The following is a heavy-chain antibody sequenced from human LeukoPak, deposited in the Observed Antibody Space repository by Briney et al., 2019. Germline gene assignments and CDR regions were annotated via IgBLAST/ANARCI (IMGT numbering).Heavy chain of an antibody. Sequence: PSETLSLTCAVSGYSISSGYYWGWIRQPPGKGLEWIGEINHSGSTNYNPSLKSRVTISVDTSKNQFSLKLSSVTAADTAVYYCAGHRNWGQGTLVTVSS. CDR3: AGHRN. V-gene: IGHV4-38-2*01. J-gene: IGHJ4*02. CDR1: GYSISSGYY. CDR2: INHSGST.